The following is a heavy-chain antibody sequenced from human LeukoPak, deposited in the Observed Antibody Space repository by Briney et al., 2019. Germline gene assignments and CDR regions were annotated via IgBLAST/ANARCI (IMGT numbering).Heavy chain of an antibody. Sequence: PSETLSLTCTISGDSISSSSYYWGWIRQPPGKGLEWIGDIYYRGSTYYNPSLKSRVSISIDTSNNRFSLTLNSVTAADTALYFCARRRYYDSTGYLDWGQGTLVTVSS. V-gene: IGHV4-39*01. J-gene: IGHJ1*01. CDR3: ARRRYYDSTGYLD. CDR1: GDSISSSSYY. CDR2: IYYRGST. D-gene: IGHD3-22*01.